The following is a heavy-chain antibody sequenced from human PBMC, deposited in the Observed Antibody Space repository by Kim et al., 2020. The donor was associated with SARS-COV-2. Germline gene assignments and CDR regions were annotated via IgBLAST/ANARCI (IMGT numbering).Heavy chain of an antibody. CDR2: ISSSSSYI. CDR1: GFTFSSYS. J-gene: IGHJ4*02. V-gene: IGHV3-21*01. CDR3: ASFHRYYDSSGYIDY. Sequence: GGSLRLSCAASGFTFSSYSMNWVRQAPGKGLEWVSSISSSSSYIYYADSVKGRFTISRDNAKNSLYLQMNSLRAEDTAVYYCASFHRYYDSSGYIDYWGQGTLVTVSS. D-gene: IGHD3-22*01.